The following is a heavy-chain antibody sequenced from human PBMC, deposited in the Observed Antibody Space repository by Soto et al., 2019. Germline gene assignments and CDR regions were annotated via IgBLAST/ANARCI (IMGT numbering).Heavy chain of an antibody. Sequence: QVQLQESGPGLVKTSETLSLTCTVSGGSISDHYYMWIRQSPGKGLEYIGYIHNGGSTNYNPSLTSRVIISVATSKNQFSRKLTSVTAADTAVYYCATRFYTSRVLFDYWGQGTPVTVSS. CDR1: GGSISDHY. V-gene: IGHV4-59*11. D-gene: IGHD2-2*02. CDR3: ATRFYTSRVLFDY. J-gene: IGHJ4*02. CDR2: IHNGGST.